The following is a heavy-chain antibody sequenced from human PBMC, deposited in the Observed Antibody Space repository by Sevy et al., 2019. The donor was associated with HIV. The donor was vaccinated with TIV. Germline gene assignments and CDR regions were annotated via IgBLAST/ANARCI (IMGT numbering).Heavy chain of an antibody. D-gene: IGHD2-2*01. V-gene: IGHV1-8*01. J-gene: IGHJ6*02. CDR2: MNPNSGNT. CDR1: GYTFTSYD. CDR3: ARFLSRMYYYYSAMDV. Sequence: ASVKVSCKASGYTFTSYDINWVRQATGQGLEWMGWMNPNSGNTGYAQKFQGRVTMTRNTSISTAYMELSSLRSEDTAVYYCARFLSRMYYYYSAMDVWGQGTTVTVSS.